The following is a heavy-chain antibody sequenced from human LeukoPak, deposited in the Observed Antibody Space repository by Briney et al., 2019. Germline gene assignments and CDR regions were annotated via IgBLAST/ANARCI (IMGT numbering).Heavy chain of an antibody. V-gene: IGHV1-69*05. CDR3: ASRGGYSGNSEVFDY. CDR2: IIPIFGTA. D-gene: IGHD4-23*01. Sequence: GASVKVSCKASGGTFSSYAISWVRQAPGQGLEWMGRIIPIFGTANYAQKFQGRVTITTDESTSTAYMELSSLRSEDTAVYYCASRGGYSGNSEVFDYWGQGTLVTVSS. J-gene: IGHJ4*02. CDR1: GGTFSSYA.